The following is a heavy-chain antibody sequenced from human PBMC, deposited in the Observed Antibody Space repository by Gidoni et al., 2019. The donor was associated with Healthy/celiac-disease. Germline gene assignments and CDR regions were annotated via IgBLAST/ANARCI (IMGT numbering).Heavy chain of an antibody. Sequence: QVQLQESGPGLVKPSETLSLTCTVSGGSISSYYWSWIRQPPGKGLEWIGYIYYSGSTNYNPSLKSRVTISVDTSKNQFSLKLSSVTAADTAVYYCAGGSKGNWFDPWGQGTLVTVSS. CDR1: GGSISSYY. J-gene: IGHJ5*02. V-gene: IGHV4-59*08. D-gene: IGHD3-16*01. CDR2: IYYSGST. CDR3: AGGSKGNWFDP.